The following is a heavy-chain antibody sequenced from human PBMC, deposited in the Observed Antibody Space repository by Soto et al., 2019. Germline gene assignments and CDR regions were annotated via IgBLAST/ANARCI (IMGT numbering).Heavy chain of an antibody. V-gene: IGHV3-48*02. D-gene: IGHD5-12*01. Sequence: EVQLVESGGGLVQPGGSLRLSCAASGFTFSSYSMNWVRQAPGKGLEWVSYLSSSSSTIYYADSVKGRFTISRDNAKNSLYLQMNSLRDEDTAVYYCAREVEMATISWFDPWGQGTLVTVSS. J-gene: IGHJ5*02. CDR2: LSSSSSTI. CDR1: GFTFSSYS. CDR3: AREVEMATISWFDP.